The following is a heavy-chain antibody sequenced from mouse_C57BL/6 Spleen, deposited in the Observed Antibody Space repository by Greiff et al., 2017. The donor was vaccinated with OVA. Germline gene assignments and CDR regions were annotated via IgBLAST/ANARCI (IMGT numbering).Heavy chain of an antibody. CDR3: ANLNGSSSAWFAY. CDR1: GYAFSSSW. V-gene: IGHV1-82*01. J-gene: IGHJ3*01. Sequence: VQLQQSGPELVKPGASVKISCKASGYAFSSSWMNWVKQRPGKGLEWIGRIYPGDGDTNYNGKFKGKATLTAEKSSSTAYMQLSSLTSEDSAVYFCANLNGSSSAWFAYWGQGTLVTVSA. CDR2: IYPGDGDT. D-gene: IGHD1-1*01.